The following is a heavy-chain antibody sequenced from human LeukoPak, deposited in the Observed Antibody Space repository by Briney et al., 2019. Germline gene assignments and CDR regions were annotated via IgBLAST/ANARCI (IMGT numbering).Heavy chain of an antibody. CDR3: SRDAAIFFGLMKYDY. D-gene: IGHD3-9*01. J-gene: IGHJ4*02. Sequence: PGGSLRLSCTASGFTFGDYAMSWVRQAPGKGLEWLGFIRSKAYGGTTEYAASVKGRFTISRDDSKSIAYLQMNSLRTEDTAVYYCSRDAAIFFGLMKYDYWGQGTLVTVSS. V-gene: IGHV3-49*04. CDR1: GFTFGDYA. CDR2: IRSKAYGGTT.